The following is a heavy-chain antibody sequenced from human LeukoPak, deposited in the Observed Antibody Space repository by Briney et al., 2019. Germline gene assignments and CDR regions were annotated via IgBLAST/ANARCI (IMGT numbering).Heavy chain of an antibody. CDR3: ARDWGVSARPGYMDV. Sequence: SETLSLTCTVSGGSFSSSDYYWGWIRQPPGKGLEWIGSIYYSGTTYYNPSLKSRVTISVDTSKNQFSLKLSSVTAADTAVYYCARDWGVSARPGYMDVWGKGTTVTVSS. D-gene: IGHD6-6*01. V-gene: IGHV4-39*07. CDR2: IYYSGTT. CDR1: GGSFSSSDYY. J-gene: IGHJ6*03.